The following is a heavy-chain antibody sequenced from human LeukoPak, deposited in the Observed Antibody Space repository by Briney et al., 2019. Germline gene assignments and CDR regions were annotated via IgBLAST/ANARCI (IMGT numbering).Heavy chain of an antibody. J-gene: IGHJ6*02. CDR2: IYYSGST. Sequence: SETLSLTCSVSGGSMNSYYWSWIRQSPGKGLEWIGYIYYSGSTNYNPSLKSRVTISVDTSKNQFSLKLSSVTAADTAVYYCARVGGNPADYYGMDVWGQGTTVTVSS. V-gene: IGHV4-59*08. CDR3: ARVGGNPADYYGMDV. D-gene: IGHD4-23*01. CDR1: GGSMNSYY.